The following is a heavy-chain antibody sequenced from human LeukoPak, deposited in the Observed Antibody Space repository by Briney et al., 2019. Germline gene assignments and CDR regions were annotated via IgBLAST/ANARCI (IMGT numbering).Heavy chain of an antibody. J-gene: IGHJ4*02. CDR3: ARSGSYYYDSSGYYGPYYFDY. D-gene: IGHD3-22*01. Sequence: GESLKISCKGSGYSYTSYWMGWVRQMPGKGLEWMGIIYPGDSDTRYSPSFQGQVTISADKSISTAYLQWSSLKASDTAMYYCARSGSYYYDSSGYYGPYYFDYWGQGTLVTVSS. V-gene: IGHV5-51*01. CDR1: GYSYTSYW. CDR2: IYPGDSDT.